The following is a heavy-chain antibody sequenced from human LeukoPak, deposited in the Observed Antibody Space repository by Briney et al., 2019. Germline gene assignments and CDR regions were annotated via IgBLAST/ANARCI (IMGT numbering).Heavy chain of an antibody. CDR1: GYSISSGYY. Sequence: PSETLSLTCTVSGYSISSGYYWGWIRQPPGKGLEWIGSIYHSGSTYYNPSLKSRVTISVDTSKNQFSLKLSSVTAADTAVYYCARLGAARNYYYYMDVWGKGTTVTVSS. D-gene: IGHD6-6*01. V-gene: IGHV4-38-2*02. CDR3: ARLGAARNYYYYMDV. CDR2: IYHSGST. J-gene: IGHJ6*03.